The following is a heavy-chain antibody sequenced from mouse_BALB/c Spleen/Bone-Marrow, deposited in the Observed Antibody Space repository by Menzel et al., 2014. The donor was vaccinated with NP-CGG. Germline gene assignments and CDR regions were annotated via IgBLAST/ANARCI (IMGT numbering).Heavy chain of an antibody. Sequence: EVQLVESGGGLVQPGGSLRLSCATSGFTFSDYYMSRVRQPPGKALEWLGFIRNKAKGYTTEYIPSVKGRFTISRDNSQSMLYLQMNTLRAEDSATYYCARDRNNDIHWYLDVWGAGTTVTVSS. CDR1: GFTFSDYY. V-gene: IGHV7-3*02. J-gene: IGHJ1*01. CDR2: IRNKAKGYTT. CDR3: ARDRNNDIHWYLDV. D-gene: IGHD2-12*01.